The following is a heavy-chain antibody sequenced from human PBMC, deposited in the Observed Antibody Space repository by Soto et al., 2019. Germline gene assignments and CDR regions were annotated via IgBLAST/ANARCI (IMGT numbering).Heavy chain of an antibody. CDR2: ISAYNTNT. Sequence: QVQLVQSGAEVKKPGASVKVSCKTSGYTFTSYHISWVRQAPGQGLEWMGWISAYNTNTNYAQKFQGRVTMTTDTVPSTAYMELRRLRSDDTAVYYCARDTPPTDYWGQGTLVTVSS. V-gene: IGHV1-18*01. CDR1: GYTFTSYH. CDR3: ARDTPPTDY. J-gene: IGHJ4*02.